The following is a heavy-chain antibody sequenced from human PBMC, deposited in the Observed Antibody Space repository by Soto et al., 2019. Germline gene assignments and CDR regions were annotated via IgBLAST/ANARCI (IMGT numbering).Heavy chain of an antibody. CDR1: GFTFSSYG. CDR2: ISYDGSNK. J-gene: IGHJ4*02. D-gene: IGHD6-6*01. Sequence: GGSLRLSGAASGFTFSSYGMHWVRQAPGKGLEWVAVISYDGSNKYYADSVKGRFTISRDNSKNTLYLQMNSLRAADTAVYSCAKEGCSSHFGYWRQGPLVT. V-gene: IGHV3-30*18. CDR3: AKEGCSSHFGY.